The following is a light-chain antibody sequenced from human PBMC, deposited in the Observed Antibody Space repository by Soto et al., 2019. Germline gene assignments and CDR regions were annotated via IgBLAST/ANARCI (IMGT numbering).Light chain of an antibody. V-gene: IGKV3-20*01. CDR2: AAS. J-gene: IGKJ2*01. CDR3: QVYGNSPMYT. CDR1: QSVSNSS. Sequence: EIVLTQSPGTLSLSPGERATFSCRASQSVSNSSLAWYHQKPGQAPRLLLFAASRRATGIPDTFSGSGSGTYFTLTISRLEHEDFAVYYCQVYGNSPMYTFGQGTRLELK.